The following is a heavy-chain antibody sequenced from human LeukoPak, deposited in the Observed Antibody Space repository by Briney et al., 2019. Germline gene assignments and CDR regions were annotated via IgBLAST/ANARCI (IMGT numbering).Heavy chain of an antibody. CDR3: ARDSHYDFWSGYYSYYYGMDV. CDR1: GGTFSSYA. CDR2: IIPVFGIA. D-gene: IGHD3-3*01. J-gene: IGHJ6*02. V-gene: IGHV1-69*04. Sequence: SVKVSCKASGGTFSSYAISWVRQAPGQGLEWMGRIIPVFGIANYAQKFQGRVTITADKSTSTAYMELSSLRSEDTAVYYCARDSHYDFWSGYYSYYYGMDVWGQGTTVTVSS.